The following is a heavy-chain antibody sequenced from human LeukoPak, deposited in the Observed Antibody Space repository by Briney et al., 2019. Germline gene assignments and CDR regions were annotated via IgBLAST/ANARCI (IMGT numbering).Heavy chain of an antibody. J-gene: IGHJ4*02. CDR3: ARDRRGYSYGYEFDY. CDR1: GCTFSSYA. V-gene: IGHV3-30*04. CDR2: ISYDGSNK. D-gene: IGHD5-18*01. Sequence: PGRSLRLSCAASGCTFSSYALHWVRQAPGKGLEWVAVISYDGSNKYYADSVKGRFTISRDNSKNTLYLQMNSLRAEDTAVYYCARDRRGYSYGYEFDYWGQGTLVTVSS.